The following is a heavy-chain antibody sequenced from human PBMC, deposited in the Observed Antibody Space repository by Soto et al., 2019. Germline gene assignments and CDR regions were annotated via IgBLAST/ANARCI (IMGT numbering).Heavy chain of an antibody. V-gene: IGHV3-74*01. Sequence: GGSLHLSSAASGFTFITYCMHWVRHTPGTGLVWVSRTCRYGRELYYADSVKGRFTISRDDAKNTLYLQMDSLRVEDTGIYYCVRGTTAWRGMDYWGQGALVTVSS. J-gene: IGHJ4*02. D-gene: IGHD1-1*01. CDR2: TCRYGREL. CDR1: GFTFITYC. CDR3: VRGTTAWRGMDY.